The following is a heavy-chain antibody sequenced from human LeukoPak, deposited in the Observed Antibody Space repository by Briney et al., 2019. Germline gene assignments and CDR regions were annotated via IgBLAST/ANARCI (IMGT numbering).Heavy chain of an antibody. CDR3: ARAVGSGSFQTYYYYMDV. CDR1: GGSISSYY. V-gene: IGHV4-59*12. CDR2: IYYSGST. D-gene: IGHD3-10*01. Sequence: PSETLSLTCTVSGGSISSYYWSWIRQPPGKGLEWIGYIYYSGSTNYNPSLKSRVTISVDTSKNQFSLKLSSVTAADTAVYYCARAVGSGSFQTYYYYMDVWGKGTTVTISS. J-gene: IGHJ6*03.